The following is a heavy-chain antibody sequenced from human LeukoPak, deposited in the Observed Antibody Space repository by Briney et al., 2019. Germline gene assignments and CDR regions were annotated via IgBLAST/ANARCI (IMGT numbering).Heavy chain of an antibody. CDR1: GFTFSNAW. V-gene: IGHV3-15*01. J-gene: IGHJ4*02. Sequence: PGGSLRLSCAVSGFTFSNAWMSWVRQAPGKGLEWVGRIKDGGTTDYGAPVKGRFTISRDDSKSTLYMQMNSLKTEDTAVYYCGLGSGRTDFDYWSQGTLVTVSS. CDR3: GLGSGRTDFDY. D-gene: IGHD3-10*01. CDR2: IKDGGTT.